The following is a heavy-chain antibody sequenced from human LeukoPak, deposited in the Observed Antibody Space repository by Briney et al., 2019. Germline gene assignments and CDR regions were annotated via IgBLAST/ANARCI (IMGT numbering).Heavy chain of an antibody. J-gene: IGHJ1*01. D-gene: IGHD6-19*01. V-gene: IGHV3-30*04. CDR3: ARPVYSGRGWYSQFFHH. Sequence: GGSLRLSCAASGFTFSSNALHWVRQAPGKGLEWVAVISSDGSKKFYGDSVKGRFSISRDNSRNILYLQMDSLRGDDTGIYYCARPVYSGRGWYSQFFHHWGQGNLVTVSS. CDR2: ISSDGSKK. CDR1: GFTFSSNA.